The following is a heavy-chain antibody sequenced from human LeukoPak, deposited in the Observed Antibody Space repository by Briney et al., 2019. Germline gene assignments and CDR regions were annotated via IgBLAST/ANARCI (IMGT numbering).Heavy chain of an antibody. J-gene: IGHJ5*02. CDR3: ARQDIVVVPAVWFDP. Sequence: ASVKVSCKASGYTFTSYYMHWVRQAPGQGLEWMGIINPSGGSTSYAQKFQGRVTMTRDTSTGTVYMELSSLRSEDTAVYYCARQDIVVVPAVWFDPWGQGTLVTVSS. V-gene: IGHV1-46*03. CDR2: INPSGGST. D-gene: IGHD2-2*01. CDR1: GYTFTSYY.